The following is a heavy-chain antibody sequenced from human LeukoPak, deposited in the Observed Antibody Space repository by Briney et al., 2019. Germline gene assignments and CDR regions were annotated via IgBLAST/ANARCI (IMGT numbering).Heavy chain of an antibody. CDR2: ISSSSSYI. CDR1: GFTFSSYS. Sequence: GGSLRLSCAASGFTFSSYSMNWVRRAPGKGLEWVSSISSSSSYIYYADSVKGRFTISRDNAKNSLYLQMNSLRAEDTAVYYCARGGVGATIWYYFDYWGQGTLVTVSS. J-gene: IGHJ4*02. D-gene: IGHD1-26*01. CDR3: ARGGVGATIWYYFDY. V-gene: IGHV3-21*01.